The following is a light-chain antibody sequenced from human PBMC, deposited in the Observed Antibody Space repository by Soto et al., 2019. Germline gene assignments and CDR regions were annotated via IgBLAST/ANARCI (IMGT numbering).Light chain of an antibody. CDR3: QQYGGFRLT. V-gene: IGKV3-20*01. CDR1: QSISSSY. CDR2: NAS. Sequence: EIVLTQSPGTLSLSPGERATLSCRASQSISSSYLAWYQQKPGQPPRLLIYNASSRATGLPDRFRGSGFGTDFTLNISRLEPDDFAVYYCQQYGGFRLTFGGGTRVEMK. J-gene: IGKJ4*01.